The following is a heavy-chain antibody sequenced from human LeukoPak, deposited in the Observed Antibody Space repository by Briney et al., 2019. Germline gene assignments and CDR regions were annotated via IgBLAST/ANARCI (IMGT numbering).Heavy chain of an antibody. D-gene: IGHD3-16*01. Sequence: GGSLRLSCAASGFNFSSYWMHGVRQAPGKGLVWVSRINSDGNSASYADSVKGRFTVSRDNAKNTLYLQMNSLRAEDTAVYYCARGGYYFDSWGQGTLVTVSS. CDR2: INSDGNSA. CDR1: GFNFSSYW. V-gene: IGHV3-74*01. J-gene: IGHJ4*02. CDR3: ARGGYYFDS.